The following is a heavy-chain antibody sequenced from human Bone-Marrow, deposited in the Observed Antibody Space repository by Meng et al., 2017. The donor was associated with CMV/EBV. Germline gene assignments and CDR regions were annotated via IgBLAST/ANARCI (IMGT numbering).Heavy chain of an antibody. CDR1: GFTFRSDG. Sequence: EDGFTFRSDGMHGVRQAQGRGMEWGAVIWYDGSNKYYADSVKGRFTISRDNSKNTLYLQMNSLRAEDTAVYYCAKDYGGNAGLFDYWGQGTLVTVSS. V-gene: IGHV3-33*06. CDR2: IWYDGSNK. J-gene: IGHJ4*02. D-gene: IGHD4-23*01. CDR3: AKDYGGNAGLFDY.